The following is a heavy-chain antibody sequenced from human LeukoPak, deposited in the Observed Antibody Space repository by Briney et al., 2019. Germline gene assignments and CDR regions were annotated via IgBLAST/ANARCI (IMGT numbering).Heavy chain of an antibody. Sequence: GGSLRLSCAASGFTFSSYEMNWVRQAPGKGLEWVSSISSSGSTKYYADSLKGRFTISRDNARNSLYLQMNSLRAEDTAVYYCHYDSSGHDAFGIWGQGTMVTVSS. D-gene: IGHD3-22*01. CDR2: ISSSGSTK. CDR1: GFTFSSYE. V-gene: IGHV3-48*03. CDR3: HYDSSGHDAFGI. J-gene: IGHJ3*02.